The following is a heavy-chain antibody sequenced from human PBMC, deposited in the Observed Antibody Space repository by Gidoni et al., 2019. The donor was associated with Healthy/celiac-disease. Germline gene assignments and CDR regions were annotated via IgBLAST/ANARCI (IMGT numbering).Heavy chain of an antibody. V-gene: IGHV3-53*04. CDR1: WFTVSSNY. J-gene: IGHJ6*02. CDR3: ARAPGMDV. CDR2: IYSGGST. Sequence: EVQLVESGGGLVQPGGSLRLSCAASWFTVSSNYMSWFSQAPGKGLEWVSVIYSGGSTYYADSVKGRFTISRHNSKNTLYLQMNSLRAEDTAVYYCARAPGMDVWGQGTTVTVSS.